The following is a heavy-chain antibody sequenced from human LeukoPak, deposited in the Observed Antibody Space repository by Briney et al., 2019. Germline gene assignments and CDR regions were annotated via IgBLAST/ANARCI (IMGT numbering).Heavy chain of an antibody. D-gene: IGHD1-26*01. J-gene: IGHJ4*02. V-gene: IGHV3-21*01. Sequence: KAGGSLRLSYVASGFTYRRYSMNWVRQAPGKGLEWVSTISSGSDYIYYADSVKGRFTISRDNAKNSLYLQMNSLRAEDTAVYYCARGDGGELHQLDDYWGQGTLVTVSS. CDR1: GFTYRRYS. CDR2: ISSGSDYI. CDR3: ARGDGGELHQLDDY.